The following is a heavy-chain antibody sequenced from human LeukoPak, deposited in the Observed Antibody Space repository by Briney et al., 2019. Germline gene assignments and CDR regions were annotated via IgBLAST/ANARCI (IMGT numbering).Heavy chain of an antibody. J-gene: IGHJ3*02. Sequence: PGGSLRLSCAASGFTFSSYAMHWVRQAPGKGPEWVAVISYDGSNKYYADSVKGRFTISRDNSKNTLYLQMNSLRAEDTAVYYCARDMALGAFDIWGQGTMVTVSS. CDR3: ARDMALGAFDI. CDR1: GFTFSSYA. D-gene: IGHD3-10*01. CDR2: ISYDGSNK. V-gene: IGHV3-30-3*01.